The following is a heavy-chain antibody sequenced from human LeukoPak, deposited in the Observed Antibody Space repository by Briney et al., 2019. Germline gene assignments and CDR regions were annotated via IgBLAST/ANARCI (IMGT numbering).Heavy chain of an antibody. D-gene: IGHD3-22*01. CDR1: GYTFTGYY. J-gene: IGHJ4*02. CDR2: INPNRGGT. CDR3: ARGIETYYDSSGYPGY. V-gene: IGHV1-2*06. Sequence: ASVKVSCKASGYTFTGYYMHWVRQAPGQGLGWMGRINPNRGGTNYAQKFQGKVTMTRDMSISTAYMELSRLRSDDTAVYYSARGIETYYDSSGYPGYWGQGTLVTVSS.